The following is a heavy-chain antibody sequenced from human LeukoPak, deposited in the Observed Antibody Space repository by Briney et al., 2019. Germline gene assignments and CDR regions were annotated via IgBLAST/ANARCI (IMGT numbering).Heavy chain of an antibody. Sequence: GGSLRLSCAASGFTFSTYWMYWVRQTTGQGLVWVSRINSDGTTTNYADSVRGRFTISRDNAKTTLFLQMNSLRAEDTAVYFCARAYQQWLPRSALDKWGQGTVVTVSS. J-gene: IGHJ3*02. CDR2: INSDGTTT. D-gene: IGHD6-19*01. V-gene: IGHV3-74*01. CDR3: ARAYQQWLPRSALDK. CDR1: GFTFSTYW.